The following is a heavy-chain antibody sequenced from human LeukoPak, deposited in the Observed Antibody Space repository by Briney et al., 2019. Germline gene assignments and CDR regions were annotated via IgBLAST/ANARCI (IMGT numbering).Heavy chain of an antibody. D-gene: IGHD1-14*01. CDR1: GDSISNHNDL. V-gene: IGHV4-39*01. J-gene: IGHJ3*02. Sequence: SEPLSLPCTVSGDSISNHNDLWGWIRQPPAKGLEWIACIYTSGRTLFPSSPKNRVTLSFHTSKLPVSLKLNSVTPAASSVYYCARRPEYNRSSRWAFDIWGQGTMVSVFS. CDR2: IYTSGRT. CDR3: ARRPEYNRSSRWAFDI.